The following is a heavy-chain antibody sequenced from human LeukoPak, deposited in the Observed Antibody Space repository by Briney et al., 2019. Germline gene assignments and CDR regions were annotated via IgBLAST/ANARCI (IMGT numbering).Heavy chain of an antibody. Sequence: SETLSLTCTVSGGCISSSSYYWGWIRQPPGKGLEWIGSIYYSGSTYYNPSLKSRVTISVDTSKNQFSLKLSSVTAADTAVYYCARHVGSSGWYYWFDPWGQGTLVTVSS. CDR1: GGCISSSSYY. CDR2: IYYSGST. V-gene: IGHV4-39*01. D-gene: IGHD6-19*01. CDR3: ARHVGSSGWYYWFDP. J-gene: IGHJ5*02.